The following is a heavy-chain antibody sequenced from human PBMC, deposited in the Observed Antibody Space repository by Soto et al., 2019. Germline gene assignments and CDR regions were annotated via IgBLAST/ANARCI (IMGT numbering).Heavy chain of an antibody. CDR3: ARSYSDSSALWVGVFDL. V-gene: IGHV4-39*01. J-gene: IGHJ3*01. CDR2: IYYSGST. Sequence: SETLSRTCTVSGGSISSSRYYWGWIRQPPGKGLEWIGSIYYSGSTYYNPSLKSRVTISVDTSKNQFSLRLSSVTAADTAVYYCARSYSDSSALWVGVFDLQDQVSMVTVS. CDR1: GGSISSSRYY. D-gene: IGHD3-22*01.